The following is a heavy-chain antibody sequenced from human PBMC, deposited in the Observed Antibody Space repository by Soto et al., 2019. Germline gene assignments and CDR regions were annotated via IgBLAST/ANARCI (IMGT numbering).Heavy chain of an antibody. CDR3: ARDRWYYGSGWKYYFDY. CDR2: INAGNGNT. J-gene: IGHJ4*02. Sequence: QVQLVQSGAEVKKPGASVKVSCKASGYTFTSYAMHWVRQAPGQRLEWMGWINAGNGNTKYSQKFQGRVTITRDTSASTTYMELSSLRSEDTAVYYCARDRWYYGSGWKYYFDYWGQGTLVTVSS. D-gene: IGHD3-10*01. CDR1: GYTFTSYA. V-gene: IGHV1-3*01.